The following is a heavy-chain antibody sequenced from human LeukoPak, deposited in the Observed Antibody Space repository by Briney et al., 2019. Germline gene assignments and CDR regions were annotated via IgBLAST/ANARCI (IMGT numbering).Heavy chain of an antibody. CDR2: IYSGGSV. V-gene: IGHV3-53*01. Sequence: GGSLRLSCAASGFSVSSNYMSWVRQAPGKGLEWVSVIYSGGSVYYADSVKGRFTISRDNSKNTVYMQMSSLRAEDTATYYCAKDYCRDGNCPFPFLDSWGQGTQVTVSS. D-gene: IGHD2-15*01. J-gene: IGHJ4*02. CDR1: GFSVSSNY. CDR3: AKDYCRDGNCPFPFLDS.